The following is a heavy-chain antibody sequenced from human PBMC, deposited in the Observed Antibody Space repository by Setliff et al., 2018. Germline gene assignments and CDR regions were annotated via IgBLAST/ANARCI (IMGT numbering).Heavy chain of an antibody. J-gene: IGHJ4*02. CDR1: GFTVSNNY. CDR2: INPHNDYI. Sequence: SLRLSCAASGFTVSNNYMKWVRQAPGKGLEWVSSINPHNDYIYYVDSVKGRFTISRDSARNPLYLHMNSLRDEDTAVYFCARDKDHIRGFDYWGRGALVTVSS. V-gene: IGHV3-21*04. D-gene: IGHD3-10*01. CDR3: ARDKDHIRGFDY.